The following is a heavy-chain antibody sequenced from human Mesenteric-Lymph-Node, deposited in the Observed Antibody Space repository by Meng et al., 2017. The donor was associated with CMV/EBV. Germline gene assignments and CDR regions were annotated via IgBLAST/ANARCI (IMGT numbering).Heavy chain of an antibody. D-gene: IGHD4-11*01. Sequence: GESLKISCAASGFTFSSYAMSWVRQAPGKGLEWVAYTRYDETYKNYAASVRGRFTISRDNSKNTLYLQMHSLRAEDTAVYYCAKDSHSNSADYWGQGTLVTVSS. CDR3: AKDSHSNSADY. J-gene: IGHJ4*02. V-gene: IGHV3-30*02. CDR2: TRYDETYK. CDR1: GFTFSSYA.